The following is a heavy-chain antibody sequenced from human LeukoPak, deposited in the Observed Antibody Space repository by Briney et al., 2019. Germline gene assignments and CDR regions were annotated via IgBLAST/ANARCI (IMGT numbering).Heavy chain of an antibody. CDR3: ARVFLWSYSGFDY. Sequence: ASVKVSCKASGYTFTGYYMHWVRQAPGQGLGWMGRINPNSGGTNYAQKFQGRVTMTRDTSISTAYMELSRLRSDDTAVYYCARVFLWSYSGFDYWGQGTLVTVSS. V-gene: IGHV1-2*06. CDR2: INPNSGGT. D-gene: IGHD1-26*01. CDR1: GYTFTGYY. J-gene: IGHJ4*02.